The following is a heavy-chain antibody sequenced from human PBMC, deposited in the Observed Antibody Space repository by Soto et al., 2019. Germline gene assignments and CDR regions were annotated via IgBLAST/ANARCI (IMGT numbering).Heavy chain of an antibody. Sequence: VQLVESGGGLVQPGGSLRLSCAGSGFTFSSYAMSWVRQAPGKGLEWVSAISGSGGSTYYADSVKGRFTISRDNSKNTLYLQMNSLRAEDTAVYYCAKALSGRYYDSSGYNDYWGQGTLVTVSS. J-gene: IGHJ4*02. CDR1: GFTFSSYA. CDR3: AKALSGRYYDSSGYNDY. CDR2: ISGSGGST. D-gene: IGHD3-22*01. V-gene: IGHV3-23*04.